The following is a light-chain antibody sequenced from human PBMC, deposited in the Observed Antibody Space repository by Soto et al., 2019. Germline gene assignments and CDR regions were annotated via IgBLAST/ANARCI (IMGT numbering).Light chain of an antibody. CDR2: DAS. V-gene: IGKV3-15*01. Sequence: EIVMTQSPATLSVSPGERATLSCWSSQSVSSNLAWYQQKPGQAPRLLIYDASTRATGIPDRFSGGGSGTEFTLTISSLQSEDFVVYYCQQYKSWPTITFGQGTRLEIK. CDR1: QSVSSN. J-gene: IGKJ5*01. CDR3: QQYKSWPTIT.